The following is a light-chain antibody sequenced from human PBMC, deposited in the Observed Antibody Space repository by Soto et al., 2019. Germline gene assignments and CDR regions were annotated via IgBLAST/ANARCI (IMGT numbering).Light chain of an antibody. CDR2: GAS. V-gene: IGKV3-20*01. CDR3: QQFRT. CDR1: QSVSSGY. J-gene: IGKJ3*01. Sequence: EVVLTQSPGTLSLSPGEWATLSCRASQSVSSGYIAWYQQKPGQAPRLLISGASTRATGIPDRFSGSGSGTDFTLTISRLEPEDFAVYYCQQFRTFGPGTKVDIK.